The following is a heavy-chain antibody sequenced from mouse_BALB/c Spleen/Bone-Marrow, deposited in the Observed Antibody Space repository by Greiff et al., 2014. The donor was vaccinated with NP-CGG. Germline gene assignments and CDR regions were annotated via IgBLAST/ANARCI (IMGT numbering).Heavy chain of an antibody. CDR1: GYTFTGYW. V-gene: IGHV1-69*01. CDR3: ARDYYGRGWYFDV. D-gene: IGHD1-1*01. CDR2: IDTSDSYT. Sequence: VQLQQSGAELVMPGDSVKLSCEASGYTFTGYWMHWVKQRPGQGLEWIGAIDTSDSYTSYNQKFKGKATLTVDKSSSTAYMQLSRLTSEDSAVYYCARDYYGRGWYFDVWGAGTTVTVSS. J-gene: IGHJ1*01.